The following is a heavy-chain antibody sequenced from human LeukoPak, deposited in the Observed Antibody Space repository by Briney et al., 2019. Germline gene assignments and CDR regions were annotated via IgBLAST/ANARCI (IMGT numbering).Heavy chain of an antibody. J-gene: IGHJ4*02. CDR3: AKDPQYSGSSG. CDR2: ISGRDGST. V-gene: IGHV3-23*01. D-gene: IGHD1-26*01. CDR1: GFTFSSYG. Sequence: GGSLRLSCAASGFTFSSYGMSWVRQAPGKGLEWVSGISGRDGSTYYADSVKGRFTISRDNSKNTLYLQMNSLRAEDTAVYYCAKDPQYSGSSGGGQGTLVTVSS.